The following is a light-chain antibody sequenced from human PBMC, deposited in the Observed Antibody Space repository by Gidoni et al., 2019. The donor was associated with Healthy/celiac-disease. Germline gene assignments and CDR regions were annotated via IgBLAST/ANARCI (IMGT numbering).Light chain of an antibody. J-gene: IGKJ3*01. V-gene: IGKV3-20*01. CDR2: GAS. Sequence: EIVLTQSPGTLSLSPGERATLSCRASQSVSSSYLAWYQQKPGQAPRLLIYGASSRATGIPDRVSGSGSGTDFTLTISRLEPEDFAVYYCQQYGSSPLFTFGPXTKVDIK. CDR3: QQYGSSPLFT. CDR1: QSVSSSY.